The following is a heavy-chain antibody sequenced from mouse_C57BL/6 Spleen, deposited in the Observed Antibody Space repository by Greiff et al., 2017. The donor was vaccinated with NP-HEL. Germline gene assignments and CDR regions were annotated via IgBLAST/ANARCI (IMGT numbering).Heavy chain of an antibody. J-gene: IGHJ2*01. V-gene: IGHV3-6*01. CDR1: GYSITSGYY. Sequence: VQLKESGPGLVKPSQSLSLTCSVTGYSITSGYYWNWIRQFPGNKLEWMGYISYDGSNNYNPSLKNRIPITRDTSKNQFFLKLNTVTTEDTATYYCAIDYYGSYFDYWGQGTTLTVSS. CDR2: ISYDGSN. CDR3: AIDYYGSYFDY. D-gene: IGHD1-1*01.